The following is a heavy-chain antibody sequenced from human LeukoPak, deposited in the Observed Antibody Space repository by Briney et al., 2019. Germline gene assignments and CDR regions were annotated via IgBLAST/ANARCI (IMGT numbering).Heavy chain of an antibody. V-gene: IGHV3-11*04. CDR2: ISSSGSTI. J-gene: IGHJ4*02. CDR1: GFTFSDYY. D-gene: IGHD2-8*01. Sequence: GGSLRLSCAAPGFTFSDYYMSWIRQAPGKGLEWVSYISSSGSTIYYADSVKGRFTISRDNAKNSLYLQMNSLRAEDTPVYYCERLLVYYSGGEAFDHWGQGTLVTVSS. CDR3: ERLLVYYSGGEAFDH.